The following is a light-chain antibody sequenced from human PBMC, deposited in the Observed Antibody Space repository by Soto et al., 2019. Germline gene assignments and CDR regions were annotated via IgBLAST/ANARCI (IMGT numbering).Light chain of an antibody. Sequence: QSALTQPRSVSGSPGQSVTFSCTGTSGDIGAYNYVSWYQFHPGKAPKMIIYDVNKRPSGVPDRFSGSKSGNTASLTISWLQAEDEADYYCCSYAHTSRVFGGGTQLTAL. V-gene: IGLV2-11*01. CDR3: CSYAHTSRV. CDR1: SGDIGAYNY. CDR2: DVN. J-gene: IGLJ3*02.